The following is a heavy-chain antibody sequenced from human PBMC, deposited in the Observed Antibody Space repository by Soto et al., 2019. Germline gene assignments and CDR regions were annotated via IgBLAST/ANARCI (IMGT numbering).Heavy chain of an antibody. Sequence: ASVKGSCKASGYTFTGYYMHWVRQAPGQGLEWMGWINPNSGGTNYAQKFQGRVTMTRDTSISTAYMELSRLRSDDTAVYYCASYSSSWYVFSTQPFDYWGQGTLVTVSS. V-gene: IGHV1-2*02. CDR2: INPNSGGT. CDR1: GYTFTGYY. D-gene: IGHD6-13*01. J-gene: IGHJ4*02. CDR3: ASYSSSWYVFSTQPFDY.